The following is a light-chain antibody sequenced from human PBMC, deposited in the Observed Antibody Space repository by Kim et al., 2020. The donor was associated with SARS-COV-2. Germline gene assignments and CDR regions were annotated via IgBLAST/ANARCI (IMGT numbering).Light chain of an antibody. J-gene: IGLJ1*01. CDR1: SSNLGAGYD. CDR3: QSYDSSLSGYV. Sequence: QSVLTQPPSVSGAPGQRVTISCTGMSSNLGAGYDVHWYQQVRRTATKLLIYANSIRSSGVPGRSSGTKSGTSASLAISGLQTEDEAYYYGQSYDSSLSGYVFGTGTKVTVL. CDR2: ANS. V-gene: IGLV1-40*01.